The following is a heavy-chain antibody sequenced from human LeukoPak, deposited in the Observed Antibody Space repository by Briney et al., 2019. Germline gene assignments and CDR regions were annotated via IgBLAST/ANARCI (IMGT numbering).Heavy chain of an antibody. CDR1: GGTFSSYA. CDR2: IIPILGIA. Sequence: ASVKVSCKASGGTFSSYAISWVRQAPGQGLEWMGRIIPILGIANYAQKFQGRVTMTEDTSTDTTYMELSSLRSEDTAVYYCATVFFSGSYYFDYWGQGTLVTVSS. CDR3: ATVFFSGSYYFDY. D-gene: IGHD1-26*01. J-gene: IGHJ4*02. V-gene: IGHV1-69*04.